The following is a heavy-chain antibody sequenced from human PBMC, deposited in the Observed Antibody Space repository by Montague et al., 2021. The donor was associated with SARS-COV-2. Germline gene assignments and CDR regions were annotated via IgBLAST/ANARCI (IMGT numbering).Heavy chain of an antibody. CDR2: INHSGNT. J-gene: IGHJ5*02. Sequence: SETLSLTCAVYGGSLSGYYFSWIRQTPGKGLEWIGEINHSGNTNXNPSLKGRLTISVDTSKKQFSLNLSSVTTADTAVYYCAGGADYDFWSGYLRYKWFDPWGLGTPVTVSS. D-gene: IGHD3-3*01. V-gene: IGHV4-34*01. CDR1: GGSLSGYY. CDR3: AGGADYDFWSGYLRYKWFDP.